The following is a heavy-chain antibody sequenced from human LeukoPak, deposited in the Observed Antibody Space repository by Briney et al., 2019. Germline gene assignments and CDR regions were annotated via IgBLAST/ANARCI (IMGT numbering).Heavy chain of an antibody. CDR2: IIPIFGIT. J-gene: IGHJ4*02. CDR3: AREQRFGDLFIDF. D-gene: IGHD3-10*01. CDR1: GGIFSNYA. Sequence: GASVKVSCKASGGIFSNYAISWVRQAPGQGLEWMGRIIPIFGITNYVQNFQDRVTITADKSTSTASMELSSLRSEDTAVYYCAREQRFGDLFIDFWGQGTLVTVSS. V-gene: IGHV1-69*04.